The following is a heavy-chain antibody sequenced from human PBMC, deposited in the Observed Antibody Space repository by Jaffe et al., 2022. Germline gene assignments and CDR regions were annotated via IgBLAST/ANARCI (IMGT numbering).Heavy chain of an antibody. CDR2: IRYDGNIK. CDR3: AKDHYSGSYDS. Sequence: QVQLVDSGGGVVQPGGSLRLSCAASTFAFSTYGMHWVRQTPGKGLEWVAFIRYDGNIKYYTDSVKGRFTISRDNSKNTLYLQMNNLRVEDTAVYYCAKDHYSGSYDSWGQGTLVTVSS. V-gene: IGHV3-30*02. J-gene: IGHJ4*02. D-gene: IGHD1-26*01. CDR1: TFAFSTYG.